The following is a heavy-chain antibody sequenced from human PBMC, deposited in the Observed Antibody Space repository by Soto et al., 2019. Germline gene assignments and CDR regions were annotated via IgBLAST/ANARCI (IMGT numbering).Heavy chain of an antibody. V-gene: IGHV1-18*01. Sequence: ASVKVSCKASGYTFTNYHISWVRQAPGQELEWIEWISAYNGNTNYAQKLQGRVTMTIDTSTSTAYMELRSLRSDDTAVYYCARDSPPPREWGQGALVTVSS. CDR1: GYTFTNYH. J-gene: IGHJ4*02. CDR3: ARDSPPPRE. CDR2: ISAYNGNT.